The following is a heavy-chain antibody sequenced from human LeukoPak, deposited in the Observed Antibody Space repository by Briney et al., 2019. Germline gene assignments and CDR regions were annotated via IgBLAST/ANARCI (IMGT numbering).Heavy chain of an antibody. CDR2: ISAYNGNT. V-gene: IGHV1-18*01. D-gene: IGHD2-15*01. Sequence: ASVKVSCKASGYTFTSDGISWVRQAPGQGLEWMGWISAYNGNTNYAQKLQGRVTMTTDTSTSTAYMELRSLRCDDAGVYYWAGSLRYGSGGSSYYRFDPWGQGTLVTVSS. J-gene: IGHJ5*02. CDR3: AGSLRYGSGGSSYYRFDP. CDR1: GYTFTSDG.